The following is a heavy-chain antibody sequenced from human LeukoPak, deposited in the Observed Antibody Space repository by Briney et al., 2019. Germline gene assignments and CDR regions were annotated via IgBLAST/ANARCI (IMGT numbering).Heavy chain of an antibody. V-gene: IGHV1-69*04. J-gene: IGHJ3*02. CDR1: GGTFSSYA. D-gene: IGHD3-22*01. CDR3: AKPQSYYYDSPKEAFDI. CDR2: IIPILGIA. Sequence: GASVKVSCKASGGTFSSYAISWVRQAPGQGLEWMGRIIPILGIANYAQKFQGRVTITADKSTSTAYMELSSLRSEDTAVYYCAKPQSYYYDSPKEAFDIWGQGTMVTVSS.